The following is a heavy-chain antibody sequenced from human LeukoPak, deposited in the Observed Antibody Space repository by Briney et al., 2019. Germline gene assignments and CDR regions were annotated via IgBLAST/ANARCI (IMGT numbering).Heavy chain of an antibody. CDR3: ARISR. V-gene: IGHV3-53*01. Sequence: GGSLRLSCAASGFTVSTTYIMWVRQAAGKGLQWVSVIDSGGTRNYADSVKGRFTISRNNSKNMVYLQMNDLRVEDTAMYYCARISRWGQGTLVTVSS. CDR2: IDSGGTR. CDR1: GFTVSTTY. J-gene: IGHJ4*02.